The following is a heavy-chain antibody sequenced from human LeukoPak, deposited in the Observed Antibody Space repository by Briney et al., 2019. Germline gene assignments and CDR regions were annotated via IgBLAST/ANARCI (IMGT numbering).Heavy chain of an antibody. V-gene: IGHV1-46*01. J-gene: IGHJ4*02. Sequence: ASVKVSCKASGYTFTSYYMHWVRQAPGQGLEGMGIINPSGGSTSYAQKFQGRVTMTRDTSTSTVYMELSSLRSEDTAVYYCARVRAAAHLFDYWGQGTLVTVSS. D-gene: IGHD6-13*01. CDR2: INPSGGST. CDR1: GYTFTSYY. CDR3: ARVRAAAHLFDY.